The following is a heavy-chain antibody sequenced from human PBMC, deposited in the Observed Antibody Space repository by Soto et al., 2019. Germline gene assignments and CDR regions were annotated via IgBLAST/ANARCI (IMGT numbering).Heavy chain of an antibody. D-gene: IGHD4-4*01. CDR2: ISSSTR. J-gene: IGHJ4*02. CDR3: TRDVQFQSFDS. V-gene: IGHV3-21*05. CDR1: GFTFSSYS. Sequence: LRLSCAASGFTFSSYSMNWVRQAPGKGLEWVSYISSSTRYADSVKGRFTMSRDNAQNTVHLQMNSLRAEDTGVYYCTRDVQFQSFDSWGQGTLVTVSS.